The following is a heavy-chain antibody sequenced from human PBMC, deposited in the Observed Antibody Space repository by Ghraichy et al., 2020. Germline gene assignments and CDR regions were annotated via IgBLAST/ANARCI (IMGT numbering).Heavy chain of an antibody. Sequence: SVKVSCKASGGTFSSYAISWVRQAPGQGLEWMGGIIPIFGTANYAQKFQGRVTITADKSTSTAYMELSSLRSEDTAVYYCAREPYYYDSSGYYYSDYYYYYGMDVWGQGTTVTVSS. J-gene: IGHJ6*02. CDR2: IIPIFGTA. CDR3: AREPYYYDSSGYYYSDYYYYYGMDV. CDR1: GGTFSSYA. V-gene: IGHV1-69*06. D-gene: IGHD3-22*01.